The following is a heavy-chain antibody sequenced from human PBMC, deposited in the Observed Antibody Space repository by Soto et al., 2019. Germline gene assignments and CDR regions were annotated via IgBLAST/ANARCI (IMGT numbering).Heavy chain of an antibody. D-gene: IGHD2-15*01. J-gene: IGHJ6*02. CDR1: GYTFTSYD. V-gene: IGHV1-8*01. CDR2: MNPNSGNT. Sequence: QVQLVQSGAEVKKPGASVKVSCKASGYTFTSYDINWVRQATGQGLEWMGWMNPNSGNTGYAQKSQGRVTMTRNTSLSTAYMELSSVRSEDTAVYYCPRWAAGYYYSGMDVWGQGTTVTVSS. CDR3: PRWAAGYYYSGMDV.